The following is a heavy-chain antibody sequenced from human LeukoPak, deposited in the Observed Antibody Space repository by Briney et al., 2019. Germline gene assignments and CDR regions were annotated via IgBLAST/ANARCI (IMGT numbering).Heavy chain of an antibody. J-gene: IGHJ4*02. CDR1: GFTFSSYA. Sequence: GGSLRLSCAASGFTFSSYALSWVRQAPGKGLEWVSAISGPAGIIYDADSVKGRFTISRDNSKNTLYLQMNSLRAEDTAVYYCAKGAITVTTKSYFDCWGQGTLVTVSS. D-gene: IGHD4-17*01. V-gene: IGHV3-23*01. CDR2: ISGPAGII. CDR3: AKGAITVTTKSYFDC.